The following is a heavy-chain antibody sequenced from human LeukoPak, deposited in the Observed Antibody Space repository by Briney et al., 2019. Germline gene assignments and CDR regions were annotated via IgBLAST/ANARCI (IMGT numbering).Heavy chain of an antibody. V-gene: IGHV4-39*07. Sequence: SETLSLTCTVSGGSISSSTYYWGWIRQPPGKGLEWIGSIYYSGSTYYNPSLKSRATISVDRSKNQFSLKLSSVTAADTAVYYCARGSSSSTFITMVRGVDNWFDPWGQGTLVTVSS. CDR3: ARGSSSSTFITMVRGVDNWFDP. D-gene: IGHD3-10*01. CDR2: IYYSGST. CDR1: GGSISSSTYY. J-gene: IGHJ5*02.